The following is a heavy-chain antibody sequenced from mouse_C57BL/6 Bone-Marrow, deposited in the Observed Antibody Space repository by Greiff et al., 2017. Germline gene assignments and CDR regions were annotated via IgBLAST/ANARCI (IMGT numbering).Heavy chain of an antibody. CDR3: KRSKLVFDY. J-gene: IGHJ2*01. D-gene: IGHD1-3*01. CDR2: IDPETGGT. CDR1: GYTFTDYE. V-gene: IGHV1-15*01. Sequence: VQLQQSGAVLVRPGASVTLSCKASGYTFTDYEMHWVKQTPVHGLEWIGAIDPETGGTAYNQKFKGKAILTADQSSSTAYMELSSMTSEDSAVYYCKRSKLVFDYWGQGTTLTVSS.